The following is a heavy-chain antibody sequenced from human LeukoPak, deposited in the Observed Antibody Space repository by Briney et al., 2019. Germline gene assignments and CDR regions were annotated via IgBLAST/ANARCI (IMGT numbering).Heavy chain of an antibody. J-gene: IGHJ4*02. Sequence: GGSLRLSCAASGFTFSNYGMSWVRQAPGKGLAWVSGINNSGGSTYYADSAKGRFTISRDNSKNTLYLQMNSLRAEDTAVYYCAKGLMKGDYYDSSGYDRWGQGTLVTVSS. CDR2: INNSGGST. CDR1: GFTFSNYG. CDR3: AKGLMKGDYYDSSGYDR. D-gene: IGHD3-22*01. V-gene: IGHV3-23*01.